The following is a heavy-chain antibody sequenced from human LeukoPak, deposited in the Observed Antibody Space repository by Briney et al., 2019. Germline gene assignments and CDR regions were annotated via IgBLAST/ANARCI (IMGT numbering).Heavy chain of an antibody. V-gene: IGHV1-24*01. CDR1: GYTLTELS. CDR2: FDPEDGET. D-gene: IGHD2-2*01. CDR3: ATLQIVSAAYYFDY. Sequence: ASVKVSCKVSGYTLTELSMHWVRQAPGKGLEWMGGFDPEDGETIYAQKFQGRVTMTEDTPTDTAYMELSSLRSEDTAVYYCATLQIVSAAYYFDYWGQGTLVTVSS. J-gene: IGHJ4*02.